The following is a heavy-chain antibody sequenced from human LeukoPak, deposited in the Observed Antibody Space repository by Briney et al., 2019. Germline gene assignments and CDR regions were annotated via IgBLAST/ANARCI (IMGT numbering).Heavy chain of an antibody. CDR3: AKDWNWNYYGSTVY. J-gene: IGHJ4*02. V-gene: IGHV3-23*01. CDR1: GFTVSSNY. Sequence: GGSLRLSCAASGFTVSSNYMSWVRRAPGNGLEWVSGVSGSGGTTYYADSVKGRFTISRDNSKNTLYLQMSSLRAEDTAIYYCAKDWNWNYYGSTVYWGQGTLVTVSS. D-gene: IGHD3-10*01. CDR2: VSGSGGTT.